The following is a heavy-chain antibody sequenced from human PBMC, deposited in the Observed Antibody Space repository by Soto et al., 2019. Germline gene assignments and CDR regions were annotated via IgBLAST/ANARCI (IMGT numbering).Heavy chain of an antibody. Sequence: QLQLQESGPGLVKPSETLSLTCTVSGGSISSSSYYWGWIRQPPGKGLEWIGSIYYSGSTYYNPSLKSRDTIPVDTSQNPFSLKLSSVTAADTAVYYCARHQITIFGVVYHYPNWFDPWGQGTLVTVSS. CDR3: ARHQITIFGVVYHYPNWFDP. CDR1: GGSISSSSYY. CDR2: IYYSGST. V-gene: IGHV4-39*01. J-gene: IGHJ5*02. D-gene: IGHD3-3*01.